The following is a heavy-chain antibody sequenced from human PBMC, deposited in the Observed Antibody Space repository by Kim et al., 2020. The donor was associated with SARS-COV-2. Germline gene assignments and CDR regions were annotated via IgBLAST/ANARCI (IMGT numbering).Heavy chain of an antibody. CDR1: GYTFSKFG. CDR2: INPSNKHT. Sequence: ASVKVSCKTTGYTFSKFGIAWVRQAPGQGLECVGWINPSNKHTDYAQRFQGRVTMTIDPSTTTVYMELKSLSSDDTAVYYCARDDDKGSGSFDSWGQGTLVTVSS. V-gene: IGHV1-18*01. CDR3: ARDDDKGSGSFDS. J-gene: IGHJ4*02. D-gene: IGHD3-10*01.